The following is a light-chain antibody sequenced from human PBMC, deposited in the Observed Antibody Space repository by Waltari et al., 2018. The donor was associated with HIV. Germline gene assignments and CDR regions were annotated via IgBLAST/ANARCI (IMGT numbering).Light chain of an antibody. CDR1: SSDVGGYNY. CDR2: DVS. J-gene: IGLJ2*01. V-gene: IGLV2-14*03. Sequence: QSALTQPASVSGSPGQSITIPCTGTSSDVGGYNYVSWYQQHPGKAPKLMIYDVSNRPSGVSNRFSGSKSGNTASLTISGLQAEDEADYYCSSYTSSSPVVFGGGTKLTVL. CDR3: SSYTSSSPVV.